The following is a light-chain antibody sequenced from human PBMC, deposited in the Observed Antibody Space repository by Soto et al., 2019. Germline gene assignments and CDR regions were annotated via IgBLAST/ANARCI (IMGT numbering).Light chain of an antibody. Sequence: DIQMTQSPSTLSASVGDGVTITCRASETITTSLAWYQQQPGTAPKVLIYDASTLESGVPSRFSGSGSGTEFTLTISSLQPADFATYYCQQYGSYPRTFGQGTKVDIK. V-gene: IGKV1-5*01. CDR3: QQYGSYPRT. CDR2: DAS. J-gene: IGKJ1*01. CDR1: ETITTS.